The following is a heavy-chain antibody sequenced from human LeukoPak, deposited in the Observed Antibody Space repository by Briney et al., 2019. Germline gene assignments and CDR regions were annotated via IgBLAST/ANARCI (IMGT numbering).Heavy chain of an antibody. Sequence: GGSLRLSCAASGFTFSSYAMSWVRQAPGKGLEWVSAISGSGGSTYYADSVKGRFTISRDNSKNTLYLQMNSLRAEDTAVYYCARAAGYYGSGRTNWFDPWGQGTLVTVSS. J-gene: IGHJ5*02. CDR1: GFTFSSYA. CDR3: ARAAGYYGSGRTNWFDP. CDR2: ISGSGGST. V-gene: IGHV3-23*01. D-gene: IGHD3-10*01.